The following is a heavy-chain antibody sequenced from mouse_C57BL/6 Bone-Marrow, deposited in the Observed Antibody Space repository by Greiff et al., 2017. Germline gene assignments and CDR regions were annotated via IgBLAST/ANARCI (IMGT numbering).Heavy chain of an antibody. CDR2: IRLKSNNYAT. Sequence: EVMLVESGGGLVQPGGSMKLSCVASGFTFSNYWMNWVRQSPEKGLEGVAQIRLKSNNYATHYAESVKGRFTITRDDYKSSVYLKMNNLRAEETGIYYSTRGYDYDDAMDYWRQGTSVTVSS. CDR1: GFTFSNYW. J-gene: IGHJ4*01. CDR3: TRGYDYDDAMDY. D-gene: IGHD2-4*01. V-gene: IGHV6-3*01.